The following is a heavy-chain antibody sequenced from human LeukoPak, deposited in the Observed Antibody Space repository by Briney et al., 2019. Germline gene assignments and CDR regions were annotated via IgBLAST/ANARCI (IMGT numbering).Heavy chain of an antibody. Sequence: SVKVACKASGGTFSSYATSCVRQATRQGLEWMGAIIPIFGTANYAQKFQGRVTITTDESTSTAYMELSSLRSEDTAVYYCARGNYYDSSGYYYYYYMDVWGKGTTVTVSS. D-gene: IGHD3-22*01. CDR1: GGTFSSYA. V-gene: IGHV1-69*05. CDR2: IIPIFGTA. J-gene: IGHJ6*03. CDR3: ARGNYYDSSGYYYYYYMDV.